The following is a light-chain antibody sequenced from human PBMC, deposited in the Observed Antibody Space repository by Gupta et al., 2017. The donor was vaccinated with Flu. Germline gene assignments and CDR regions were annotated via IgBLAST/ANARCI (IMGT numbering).Light chain of an antibody. Sequence: DIQMTQSPSSLSASVGDRVTITCRATQGISTYLAWYQQSPGKVPKLLIYAASTLQSGVPSRFSGSGSGTDFTLTISSLQPEDVASYYCQKYNSAPLTFGPGTKVDIK. J-gene: IGKJ3*01. CDR3: QKYNSAPLT. CDR2: AAS. CDR1: QGISTY. V-gene: IGKV1-27*01.